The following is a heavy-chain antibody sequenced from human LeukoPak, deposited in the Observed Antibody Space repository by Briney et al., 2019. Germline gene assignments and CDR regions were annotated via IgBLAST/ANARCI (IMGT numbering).Heavy chain of an antibody. V-gene: IGHV4-59*08. J-gene: IGHJ3*02. CDR2: IYYSGST. CDR1: GGSISSYY. CDR3: ARHGDYGDYVGWFDAFDI. Sequence: SETLSLTCTVSGGSISSYYWSWIRQPPGKGLEWIGYIYYSGSTNYNPSLKSRVTTSVDTSKNQFSLKLSSVTAADTAVYYCARHGDYGDYVGWFDAFDIWGQGTMVTVSS. D-gene: IGHD4-17*01.